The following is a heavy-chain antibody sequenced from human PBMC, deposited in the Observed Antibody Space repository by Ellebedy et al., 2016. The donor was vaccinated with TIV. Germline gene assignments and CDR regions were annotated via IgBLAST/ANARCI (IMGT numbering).Heavy chain of an antibody. CDR3: ASAPRNRWDQLFPRYYYYGMDV. CDR2: ISAYNGNT. J-gene: IGHJ6*02. Sequence: ASVKVSCXASGYTFTSYGISWVRQAPGQGLEWMGWISAYNGNTNYAQKLQGRVTMTTDTSTSTAYMELRSLRSDDTAVYYCASAPRNRWDQLFPRYYYYGMDVWGQGTTVTVSS. D-gene: IGHD2-2*01. V-gene: IGHV1-18*01. CDR1: GYTFTSYG.